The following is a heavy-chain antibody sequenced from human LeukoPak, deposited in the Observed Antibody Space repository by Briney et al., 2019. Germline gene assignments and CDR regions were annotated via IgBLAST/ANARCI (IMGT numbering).Heavy chain of an antibody. Sequence: ASVKVSCKASGYTFTSYDINWVRQATGQGLEWMGWMNPDSGNTGYAQKFQGRVTMTRNTSIRTAYMELGSLTSEDTAVYYCARRGVVVNYYFYGLDVWGQEATVTVSS. CDR3: ARRGVVVNYYFYGLDV. V-gene: IGHV1-8*01. CDR2: MNPDSGNT. J-gene: IGHJ6*02. CDR1: GYTFTSYD. D-gene: IGHD2-21*01.